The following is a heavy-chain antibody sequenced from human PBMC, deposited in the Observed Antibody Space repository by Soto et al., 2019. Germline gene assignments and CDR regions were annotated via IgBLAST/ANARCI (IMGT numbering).Heavy chain of an antibody. CDR3: AKDMVGYSSGWYPFDY. Sequence: EVQLVESGGVVVQPGGSLRLSCAASGFTFDDYTMHWVRQAPGKGLVWVSLISWDGGSTYYADSVKGRFTISRDNSKNSLYLQMNSLRTEDTALYYCAKDMVGYSSGWYPFDYWGQGTLVTVSS. D-gene: IGHD6-19*01. V-gene: IGHV3-43*01. CDR2: ISWDGGST. CDR1: GFTFDDYT. J-gene: IGHJ4*02.